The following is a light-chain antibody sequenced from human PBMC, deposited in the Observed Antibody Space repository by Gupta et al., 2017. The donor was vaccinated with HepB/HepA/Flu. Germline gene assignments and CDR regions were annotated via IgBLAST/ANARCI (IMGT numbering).Light chain of an antibody. J-gene: IGKJ2*01. Sequence: EAGFTQSPVTLSLSPGERATLSCRASQSVNSNYLAWYQQKTGEAPRRLINRASSRATGIPDRFSGSGCGTDFSLTISRREPEDFAVYYCQQYGGSPPYTFGEGTKVEIK. V-gene: IGKV3-20*01. CDR1: QSVNSNY. CDR3: QQYGGSPPYT. CDR2: RAS.